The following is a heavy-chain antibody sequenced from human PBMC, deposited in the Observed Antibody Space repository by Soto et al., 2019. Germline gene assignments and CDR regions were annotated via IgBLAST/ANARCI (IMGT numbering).Heavy chain of an antibody. CDR2: ISSSGSTI. V-gene: IGHV3-48*03. D-gene: IGHD1-7*01. CDR1: GLTFSSYE. J-gene: IGHJ3*02. CDR3: ARDRTGTTGGNAFDI. Sequence: PGGSLRLSCAASGLTFSSYEMNWVRQAPGKGLEWVSYISSSGSTIYYADSVKGRFTISRDNAKNSLYLQMNSLRAEDTAVYYCARDRTGTTGGNAFDIWGQGTMVTVSS.